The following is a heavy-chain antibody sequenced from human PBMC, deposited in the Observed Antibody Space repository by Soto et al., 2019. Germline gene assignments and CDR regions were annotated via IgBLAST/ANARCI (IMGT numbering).Heavy chain of an antibody. CDR3: AHRGRGLGDQSRFDY. CDR1: GFSLSTSGVG. Sequence: QITLKESGPTLVKPTQTLTLTCTFSGFSLSTSGVGVGWIRQPPGKALEWLALIYWDDDKRYSPSLKSRLTIXXDXSXXRVVLTMTNMDPVDTATYYCAHRGRGLGDQSRFDYWGQGTLVTVSS. J-gene: IGHJ4*02. V-gene: IGHV2-5*02. D-gene: IGHD6-25*01. CDR2: IYWDDDK.